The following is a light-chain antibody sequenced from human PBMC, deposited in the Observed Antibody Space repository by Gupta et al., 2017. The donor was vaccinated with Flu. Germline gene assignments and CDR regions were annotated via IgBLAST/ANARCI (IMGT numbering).Light chain of an antibody. V-gene: IGKV3-20*01. CDR3: QQYGSSPST. Sequence: EIVLTQSPGTLSLSPGERATLSCRASQSVSSSYLAWYQQKPGQAPRLLIYGASSRATGIPDRFSGSGSGTHFTLTISRLEPEDFAVYYCQQYGSSPSTFGGGTKVEIK. CDR1: QSVSSSY. CDR2: GAS. J-gene: IGKJ4*01.